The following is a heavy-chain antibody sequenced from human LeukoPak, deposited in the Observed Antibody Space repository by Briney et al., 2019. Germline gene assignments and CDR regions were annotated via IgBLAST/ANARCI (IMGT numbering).Heavy chain of an antibody. Sequence: PGGSLRLSCAASGFTFSSYAMSWVRQAPGKGLEWVSSISSSSSYIYYADSVKGRFTISRDNAENSLYLQMNSLRAEDTAVYYCARDPRFGGNSDYWGQGTLVTVSS. J-gene: IGHJ4*02. V-gene: IGHV3-21*01. CDR1: GFTFSSYA. D-gene: IGHD4-23*01. CDR3: ARDPRFGGNSDY. CDR2: ISSSSSYI.